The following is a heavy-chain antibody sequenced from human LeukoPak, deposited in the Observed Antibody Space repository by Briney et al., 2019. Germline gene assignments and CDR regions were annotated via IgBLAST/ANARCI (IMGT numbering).Heavy chain of an antibody. CDR2: LYYSGST. J-gene: IGHJ6*02. CDR3: ASSTIYYYGMDV. CDR1: GGSISSYY. V-gene: IGHV4-59*01. Sequence: SETPSLTCTVSGGSISSYYWSWIRQSPGKGLEWIGYLYYSGSTNSNPTLKSRVTISMDTSKTLFSLDLTSVTAADTAVYYCASSTIYYYGMDVWGQGTTVTVSS.